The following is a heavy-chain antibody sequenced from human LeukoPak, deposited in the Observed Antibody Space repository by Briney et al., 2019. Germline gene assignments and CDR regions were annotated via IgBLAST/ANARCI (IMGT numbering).Heavy chain of an antibody. CDR2: FYTSGHT. Sequence: SETLSLTCTVSGGSINSGSYYWRWIRQPAGKGLEWMGHFYTSGHTSYNPSLKSRVTISVDTSKNQFSLKMNSVTAADTAVYYCARGVHGYSYGYVPWELYSYMDVWGKGTTVSISS. J-gene: IGHJ6*03. V-gene: IGHV4-61*09. CDR1: GGSINSGSYY. CDR3: ARGVHGYSYGYVPWELYSYMDV. D-gene: IGHD5-18*01.